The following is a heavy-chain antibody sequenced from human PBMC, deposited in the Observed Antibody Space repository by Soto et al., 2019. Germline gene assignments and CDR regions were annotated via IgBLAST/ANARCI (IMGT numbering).Heavy chain of an antibody. V-gene: IGHV1-69*13. D-gene: IGHD3-22*01. J-gene: IGHJ5*02. CDR1: GGTFSSYA. CDR2: IIPIFGTA. CDR3: ARYDSSGYYYGWFDP. Sequence: SVKVSCKASGGTFSSYAISWVRQAPGQGLEWMGGIIPIFGTANYAQKFQGRVTITADESTSTAYMELSSLRSEDTAVYYCARYDSSGYYYGWFDPWGQGTLVTVSS.